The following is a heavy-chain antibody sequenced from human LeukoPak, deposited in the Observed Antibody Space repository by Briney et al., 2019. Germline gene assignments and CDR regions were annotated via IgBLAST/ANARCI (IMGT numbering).Heavy chain of an antibody. J-gene: IGHJ4*02. CDR3: ARLYSYYYDSSGYYY. Sequence: SETLSLTCTVSGGSISSSSYYWGWIRQPPGKGLEWIGSIYYSGSTYYNPSLKSRVTISVDTSKNQFSLKLSSVTAADTAVYYCARLYSYYYDSSGYYYWGQGTLVTVSS. D-gene: IGHD3-22*01. V-gene: IGHV4-39*01. CDR1: GGSISSSSYY. CDR2: IYYSGST.